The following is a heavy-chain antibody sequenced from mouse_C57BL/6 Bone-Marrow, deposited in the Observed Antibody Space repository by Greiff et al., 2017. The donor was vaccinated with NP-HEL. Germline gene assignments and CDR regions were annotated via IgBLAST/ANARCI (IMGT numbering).Heavy chain of an antibody. D-gene: IGHD3-1*01. V-gene: IGHV1-82*01. J-gene: IGHJ3*01. CDR1: GYAFSSSW. CDR3: ARWGYEFAY. CDR2: IYPGDGDT. Sequence: VNVVESGPELVKPGASVKISCKASGYAFSSSWMNWVKQRPGKGLEWIGRIYPGDGDTNYNGKFKGKATLTADKSSSTAYMQLSSLTSEDSAVYFCARWGYEFAYWGQGTLVTVSA.